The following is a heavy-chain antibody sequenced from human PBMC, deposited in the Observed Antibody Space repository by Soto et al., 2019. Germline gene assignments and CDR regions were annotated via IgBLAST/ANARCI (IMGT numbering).Heavy chain of an antibody. D-gene: IGHD5-18*01. CDR2: IIPIFGTA. CDR1: GGTFSSYA. CDR3: ATQPATAHAFDI. V-gene: IGHV1-69*12. Sequence: QVQLVQSGAEVKKPGSSVKVSCKASGGTFSSYAISWVRQAPGQGLEWMGGIIPIFGTANYAQKFQGRVTITADESTSTAYMELSSLSSDDTAVYYCATQPATAHAFDIWGQGTMVTVSS. J-gene: IGHJ3*02.